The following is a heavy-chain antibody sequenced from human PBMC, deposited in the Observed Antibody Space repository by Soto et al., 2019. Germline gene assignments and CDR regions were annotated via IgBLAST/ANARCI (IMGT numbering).Heavy chain of an antibody. CDR3: ARLAMATRRGYYGRDV. Sequence: EVQLVQSGAEVKKPGESLRISCKGSGYSFTSYWISWVRQMPGKGLEWMGRIDPSDSYTNYSPSFQGHVTISADKSISTAYLQWSSLKASDTAMYYWARLAMATRRGYYGRDVWGQGTTVTVSS. CDR1: GYSFTSYW. J-gene: IGHJ6*02. V-gene: IGHV5-10-1*01. CDR2: IDPSDSYT. D-gene: IGHD5-12*01.